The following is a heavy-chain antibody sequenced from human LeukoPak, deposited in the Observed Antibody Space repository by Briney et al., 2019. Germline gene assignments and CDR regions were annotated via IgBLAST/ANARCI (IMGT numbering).Heavy chain of an antibody. CDR2: INYSGST. CDR3: ARHRSGLYDFWSGYYGSPFDY. J-gene: IGHJ4*02. D-gene: IGHD3-3*01. V-gene: IGHV4-39*01. CDR1: GGSFSSSPYY. Sequence: SETLSLTCTVSGGSFSSSPYYWGWIRQPPGKGLEWIGSINYSGSTYYNPSLKSRVTISVDTSKNQFSLKLSSVTAADTAVYYCARHRSGLYDFWSGYYGSPFDYWGQGTLVTVSS.